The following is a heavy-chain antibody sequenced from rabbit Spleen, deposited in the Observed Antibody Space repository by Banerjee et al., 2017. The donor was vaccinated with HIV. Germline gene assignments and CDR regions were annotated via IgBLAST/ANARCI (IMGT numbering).Heavy chain of an antibody. D-gene: IGHD8-1*01. CDR3: ARDGAGGSYFAL. V-gene: IGHV1S40*01. Sequence: QSLEESGGGLVQPEGSLTLTCTASGFSFNNNYYLCWVRQAPGKGLEWIACIYGGDSSSTAYASWAKGRFTVSKTSSTTVTLQMTSLTAADTATYFCARDGAGGSYFALWGPGTLVTVS. CDR2: IYGGDSSST. CDR1: GFSFNNNYY. J-gene: IGHJ4*01.